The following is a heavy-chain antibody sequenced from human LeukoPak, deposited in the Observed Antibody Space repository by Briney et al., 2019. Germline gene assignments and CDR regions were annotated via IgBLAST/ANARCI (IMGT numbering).Heavy chain of an antibody. Sequence: SETLSLTCTVSGGSISSYYWSWIRQPPGKGLEWIGYIYYSGSTNYNPSLKSRVTIPVDTSKNQFSLKLSSVTAADTAVYYCARAMAGLIDYWGQGTLVTVSS. CDR3: ARAMAGLIDY. CDR1: GGSISSYY. V-gene: IGHV4-59*01. CDR2: IYYSGST. D-gene: IGHD6-19*01. J-gene: IGHJ4*02.